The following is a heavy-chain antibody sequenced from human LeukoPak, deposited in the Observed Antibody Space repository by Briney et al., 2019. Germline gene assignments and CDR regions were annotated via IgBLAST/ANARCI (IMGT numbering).Heavy chain of an antibody. CDR3: ARTYYYDRGFDP. D-gene: IGHD3-22*01. CDR2: IYHSGST. J-gene: IGHJ5*02. V-gene: IGHV4-38-2*01. CDR1: GYSISSGYY. Sequence: SETLSLTCAVSGYSISSGYYWGWSRQPPGKGLEWIGSIYHSGSTYYNPSLKSRVTISVDTSKNQFSLKLSSVTAADTAVYYCARTYYYDRGFDPWGQGTLVTVSS.